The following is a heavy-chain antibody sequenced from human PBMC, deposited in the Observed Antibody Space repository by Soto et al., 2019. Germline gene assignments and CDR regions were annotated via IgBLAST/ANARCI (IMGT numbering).Heavy chain of an antibody. J-gene: IGHJ5*02. Sequence: GGSLRLSCAASGFTLSDYYMSWIRQAPGKGLEWVSYISSSSSYTNYADSVKGRFTISRDNAKNSLYLQMNSLRAEDTAVYYCARVPIVVVPAAFTNWFDPWGQGTLVTVS. CDR3: ARVPIVVVPAAFTNWFDP. D-gene: IGHD2-2*01. CDR2: ISSSSSYT. CDR1: GFTLSDYY. V-gene: IGHV3-11*06.